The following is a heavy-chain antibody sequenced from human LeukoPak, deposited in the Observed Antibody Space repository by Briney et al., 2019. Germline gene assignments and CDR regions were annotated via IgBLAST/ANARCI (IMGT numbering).Heavy chain of an antibody. D-gene: IGHD3-9*01. CDR1: GFTFSNDW. V-gene: IGHV3-74*01. CDR2: ISSDGINT. CDR3: AKDQRRYFDWSDSDY. Sequence: GGSLSLSCAPSGFTFSNDWMHWVGQAPGKGRVGVSRISSDGINTSYADSVKRRFTISRDNSKNTLYLQMNSLRAEVTAVYYCAKDQRRYFDWSDSDYWGQGTLVTVSS. J-gene: IGHJ4*02.